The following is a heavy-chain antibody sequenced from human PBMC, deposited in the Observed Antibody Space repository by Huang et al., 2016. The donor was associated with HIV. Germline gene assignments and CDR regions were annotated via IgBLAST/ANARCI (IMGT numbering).Heavy chain of an antibody. D-gene: IGHD6-6*01. CDR1: GYTFPDSN. Sequence: QVQLVQSGAEVKNPGASVRVSCKASGYTFPDSNIHWVRQAPGQGLEGSGWINTKRGGTSYAQRFQGMVTMTRDTTISTVHMDLRRIQSDDTAVYFCARDWSFGSSTSPADWGQGTLVTVSS. J-gene: IGHJ4*02. V-gene: IGHV1-2*02. CDR3: ARDWSFGSSTSPAD. CDR2: INTKRGGT.